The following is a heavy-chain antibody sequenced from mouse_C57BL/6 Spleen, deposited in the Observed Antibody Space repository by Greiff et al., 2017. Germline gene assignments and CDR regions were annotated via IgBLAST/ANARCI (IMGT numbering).Heavy chain of an antibody. V-gene: IGHV1-69*01. D-gene: IGHD2-3*01. CDR3: ARSDGYYNY. J-gene: IGHJ2*01. CDR2: IDPSASYT. Sequence: QVQLQQSGAELVMPGASVKLSCKASGYTFTSYWMHWVKQRPGQGLEWIGEIDPSASYTNYNQKFKGKSTLTVDKSSSTAYMQLSSLTSEDSAVYYCARSDGYYNYWGQGTTLTVSS. CDR1: GYTFTSYW.